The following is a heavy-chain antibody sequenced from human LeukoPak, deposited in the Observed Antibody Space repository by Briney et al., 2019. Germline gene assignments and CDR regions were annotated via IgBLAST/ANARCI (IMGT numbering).Heavy chain of an antibody. CDR1: GFTFSSYS. V-gene: IGHV3-48*04. D-gene: IGHD2-2*01. Sequence: PGGSLRLSCAASGFTFSSYSMNWVRQAPGKGLEWVSYISSSSSTIYYADSVKGRFTISRDNTKNSLYLQMNSLRAEDTAVYYCARRGEIFEYCSTSSCYSGYWGQGTLVTVSS. J-gene: IGHJ4*02. CDR2: ISSSSSTI. CDR3: ARRGEIFEYCSTSSCYSGY.